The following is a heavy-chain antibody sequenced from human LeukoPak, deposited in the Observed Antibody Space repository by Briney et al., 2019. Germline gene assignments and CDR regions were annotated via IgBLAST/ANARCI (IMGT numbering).Heavy chain of an antibody. CDR2: ISYDGRDK. CDR3: ASGRLLPRGVISPIDY. CDR1: GFTFVSCA. V-gene: IGHV3-30*04. D-gene: IGHD3-10*01. J-gene: IGHJ4*02. Sequence: GGSLRLSCAASGFTFVSCAMHWVRQAPGKGLEWVAIISYDGRDKNYADSVKGRFTIARDNSKNMLYLQVNSLRAEDTAVYYCASGRLLPRGVISPIDYWGQGTLVTVSS.